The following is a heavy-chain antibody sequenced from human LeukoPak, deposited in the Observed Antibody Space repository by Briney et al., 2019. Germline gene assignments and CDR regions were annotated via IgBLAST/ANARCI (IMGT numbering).Heavy chain of an antibody. Sequence: GGSLRLSCVASGFNFTNAWMSWVRQAPGKGLEWVGRIKRKTDGGTTDYAAPVKGRFTISRDDSKNTLFLQMNSLKTEDTAVYYCTAGAMIVSWGQGALVTVSS. CDR3: TAGAMIVS. D-gene: IGHD3-22*01. V-gene: IGHV3-15*01. CDR1: GFNFTNAW. CDR2: IKRKTDGGTT. J-gene: IGHJ5*02.